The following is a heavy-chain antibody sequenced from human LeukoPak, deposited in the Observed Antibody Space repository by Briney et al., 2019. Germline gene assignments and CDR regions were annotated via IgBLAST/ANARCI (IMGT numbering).Heavy chain of an antibody. CDR3: ALVVYYYGSGSYSPFDY. D-gene: IGHD3-10*01. CDR2: INSDGFST. J-gene: IGHJ4*02. CDR1: GFTFSSYW. Sequence: AGGSLRLSCAASGFTFSSYWMYWVRQTPGKGLVWVSRINSDGFSTRYADSVKGRFTISRDNAKNTLYLQMDRLRADDTAVYYCALVVYYYGSGSYSPFDYWGQGTLVTVSS. V-gene: IGHV3-74*01.